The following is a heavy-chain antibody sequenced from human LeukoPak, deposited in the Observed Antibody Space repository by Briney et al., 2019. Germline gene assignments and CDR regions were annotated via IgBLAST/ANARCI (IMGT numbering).Heavy chain of an antibody. J-gene: IGHJ4*02. Sequence: PGGSLRLSCAASGFSFSDYWMDWVRQSPGKGMEWVANINQDGSEGYYADSVKGRFTISRDNAKNSLYLQMNSLRAEDTAVYFCARRAFNWGSCFDYWGQGTLVTVSS. CDR1: GFSFSDYW. CDR3: ARRAFNWGSCFDY. V-gene: IGHV3-7*01. CDR2: INQDGSEG. D-gene: IGHD7-27*01.